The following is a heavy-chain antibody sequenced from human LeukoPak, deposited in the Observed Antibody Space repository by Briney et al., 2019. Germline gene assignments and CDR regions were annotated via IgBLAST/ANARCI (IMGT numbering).Heavy chain of an antibody. V-gene: IGHV3-23*01. J-gene: IGHJ4*02. Sequence: GSLRLSCAASGFTFSNHDMNWVRQAPGKGLEWVSGISCNADNKDYADSVKGRFTISRDNSKNTLYLQMNSLRAEDTAVYYCAKLKRYSGYGQNDFVCRRQAGLLSVSS. D-gene: IGHD5-12*01. CDR2: ISCNADNK. CDR1: GFTFSNHD. CDR3: AKLKRYSGYGQNDFVC.